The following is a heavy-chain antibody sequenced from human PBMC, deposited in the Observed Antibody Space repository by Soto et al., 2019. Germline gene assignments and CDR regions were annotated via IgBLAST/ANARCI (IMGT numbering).Heavy chain of an antibody. D-gene: IGHD6-13*01. Sequence: SETLSLTCAVYGGSFSGYYWSWIRQPPGKGLEWIGEINHSGSTNYNPSLKSRVTISVDTSKNQFSLKLSSVTAADTAVYYCARGDRSPGSSSWFHDYWGQGTLVTVSS. CDR1: GGSFSGYY. CDR3: ARGDRSPGSSSWFHDY. J-gene: IGHJ4*02. V-gene: IGHV4-34*01. CDR2: INHSGST.